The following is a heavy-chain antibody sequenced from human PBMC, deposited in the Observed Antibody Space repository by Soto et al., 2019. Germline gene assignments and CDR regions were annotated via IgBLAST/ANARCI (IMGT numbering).Heavy chain of an antibody. CDR2: MNPNSGNT. CDR1: GYTFTSYD. J-gene: IGHJ6*03. D-gene: IGHD3-9*01. V-gene: IGHV1-8*01. CDR3: ARSGDILTGYYFYYYYYMDV. Sequence: ASVKVSCKASGYTFTSYDINWVRQATGQGLEWMGWMNPNSGNTGYAQKFQGRVTMTRNTSISTAYMELSSLRSEDTAVYYCARSGDILTGYYFYYYYYMDVWGKGTTVTVSS.